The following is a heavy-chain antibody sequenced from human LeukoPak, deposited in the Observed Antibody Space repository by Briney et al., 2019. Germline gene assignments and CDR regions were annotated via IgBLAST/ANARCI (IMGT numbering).Heavy chain of an antibody. D-gene: IGHD6-19*01. Sequence: GASLRLSCAASGFTFSSYAMSWVRQAPGKGLEWVSAISGSGGSTYYADSVKGRFTISRDNSKNTLYLQMSSLRAEDTAVYYCAKRSIRAVAATLGDFDYWGQGTLVTVSS. CDR2: ISGSGGST. CDR3: AKRSIRAVAATLGDFDY. V-gene: IGHV3-23*01. J-gene: IGHJ4*02. CDR1: GFTFSSYA.